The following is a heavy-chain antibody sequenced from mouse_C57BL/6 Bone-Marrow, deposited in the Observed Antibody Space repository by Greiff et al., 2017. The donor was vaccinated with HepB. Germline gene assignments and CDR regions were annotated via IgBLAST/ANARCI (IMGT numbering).Heavy chain of an antibody. CDR1: GYTFTDYY. CDR2: IYPGSGNT. Sequence: VQLQQSGAELVRPGASVKLSCKASGYTFTDYYINWVKQRPGQGLEWIARIYPGSGNTYYNEKFKGKATLTAEKSSSTAYMQLSILTSEDSAVYFCARDYYGSSYGYFDVWGTGTTVTVSS. D-gene: IGHD1-1*01. CDR3: ARDYYGSSYGYFDV. V-gene: IGHV1-76*01. J-gene: IGHJ1*03.